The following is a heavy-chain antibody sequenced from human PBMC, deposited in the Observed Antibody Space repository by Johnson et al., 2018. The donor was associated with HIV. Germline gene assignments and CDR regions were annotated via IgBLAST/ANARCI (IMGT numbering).Heavy chain of an antibody. D-gene: IGHD1-26*01. CDR3: ARDRDSIVGVPYACDI. CDR1: GFTFSTYA. CDR2: ISYDGSKK. J-gene: IGHJ3*02. Sequence: QVQLVESGGGLVQPGGSLRLSCAASGFTFSTYAMHWVRQAPGKGLEWVAVISYDGSKKYYADSVKGRFTISRDNSKNTLYLQMNSLRAEDTAVYYCARDRDSIVGVPYACDIWGQGTLVTVSS. V-gene: IGHV3-30*14.